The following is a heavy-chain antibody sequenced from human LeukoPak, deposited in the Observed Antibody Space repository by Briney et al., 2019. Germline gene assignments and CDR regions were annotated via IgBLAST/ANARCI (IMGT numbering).Heavy chain of an antibody. CDR1: GFTFSSYS. CDR3: ARFAAGGSYYYYMDV. D-gene: IGHD6-25*01. J-gene: IGHJ6*03. V-gene: IGHV3-48*04. CDR2: ISSSSSTI. Sequence: GGSLRLSCAASGFTFSSYSMNWIRQAPGKGLEWVSYISSSSSTIYYADSVKGRFTISRDNAKNSLYLQMNSLRADDTAVYYCARFAAGGSYYYYMDVWGKGTTVTVSS.